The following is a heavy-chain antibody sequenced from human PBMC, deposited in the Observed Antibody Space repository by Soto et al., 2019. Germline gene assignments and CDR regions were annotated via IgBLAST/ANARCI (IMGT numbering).Heavy chain of an antibody. Sequence: QVQLVESGGGVVQPGRSLRLSCAASGFTFSSYAMHWVRQAPGKGLEWVAFISYDGSNTYYADSVKGRFTISRDNSKNTLYLQMNSLRAEDTAVYYCARDGSPYYYDSSGYYSYYFDYWGQGTLVTVSS. CDR2: ISYDGSNT. J-gene: IGHJ4*02. CDR1: GFTFSSYA. CDR3: ARDGSPYYYDSSGYYSYYFDY. V-gene: IGHV3-30-3*01. D-gene: IGHD3-22*01.